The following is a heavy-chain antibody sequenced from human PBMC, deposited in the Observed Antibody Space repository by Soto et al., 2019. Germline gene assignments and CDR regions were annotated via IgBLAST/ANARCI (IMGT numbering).Heavy chain of an antibody. CDR1: GFTLKNYA. V-gene: IGHV3-23*01. CDR3: AKWYCSGGSCYPTFDS. J-gene: IGHJ4*02. CDR2: ISGSGGST. D-gene: IGHD2-15*01. Sequence: LRLSCAGSGFTLKNYAMSWVRQAPGKGLEWVSGISGSGGSTYYTDSVKGRFTMSRDNSENTLYLQMNSLRAEDTAVYYCAKWYCSGGSCYPTFDSWGQGTLVTVSS.